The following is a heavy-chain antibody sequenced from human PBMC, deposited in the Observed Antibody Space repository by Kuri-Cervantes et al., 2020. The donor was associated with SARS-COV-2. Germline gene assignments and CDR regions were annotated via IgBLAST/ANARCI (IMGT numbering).Heavy chain of an antibody. J-gene: IGHJ1*01. CDR2: ISDTGDRT. D-gene: IGHD6-13*01. CDR3: IATPGNVGYFQD. CDR1: GFTLTDYA. V-gene: IGHV3-23*01. Sequence: GSLRFSCAVSGFTLTDYAMSWVRLAPGKGLEWVSIISDTGDRTFYADSVEGRFTISRDNFKNTLSLQMNSLRAEDTALYYCIATPGNVGYFQDWGQGTLVTVSS.